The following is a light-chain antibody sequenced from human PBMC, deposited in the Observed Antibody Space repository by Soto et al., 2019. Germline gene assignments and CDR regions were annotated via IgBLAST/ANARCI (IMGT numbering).Light chain of an antibody. Sequence: EIVLTQSPGTLSLSPGERATLSCRASQSVSSGYLAWYQQKPGQAPRLLIYGASSRATGIPDRFSGSGSGTDFTLTISRLXPXDXXXXYCQQYGGSPPYTFGQGTKLEIK. CDR3: QQYGGSPPYT. J-gene: IGKJ2*01. CDR2: GAS. CDR1: QSVSSGY. V-gene: IGKV3-20*01.